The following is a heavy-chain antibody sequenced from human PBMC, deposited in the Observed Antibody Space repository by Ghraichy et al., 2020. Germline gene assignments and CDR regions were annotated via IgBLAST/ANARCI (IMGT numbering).Heavy chain of an antibody. CDR1: GFTFSSYA. V-gene: IGHV3-23*01. CDR2: ISGSGGST. J-gene: IGHJ4*02. Sequence: GGSLRLSCAASGFTFSSYAMSWVRQAPGKGLEWVSAISGSGGSTYYADSVKGRFTISRDNSKNPLYLQMNSLRAEDTAVYYCAKDLGWSGLYGYFDYWGQGTLVTVSS. D-gene: IGHD3-3*01. CDR3: AKDLGWSGLYGYFDY.